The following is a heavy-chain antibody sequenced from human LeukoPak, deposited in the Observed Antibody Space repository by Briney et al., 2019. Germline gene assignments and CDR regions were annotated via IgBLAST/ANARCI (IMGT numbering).Heavy chain of an antibody. V-gene: IGHV3-23*01. CDR2: ISGSGGST. CDR1: GGSFSGYY. Sequence: ETLSLTCAVYGGSFSGYYWSWVRQAPGKGLEWVSAISGSGGSTYYADSVKGRFTISRDNSKNTLYLQMNSLRAEDTAVYYCAKAKREKKYYYDSSGQYYFDYWGQGTLVTVSS. J-gene: IGHJ4*02. D-gene: IGHD3-22*01. CDR3: AKAKREKKYYYDSSGQYYFDY.